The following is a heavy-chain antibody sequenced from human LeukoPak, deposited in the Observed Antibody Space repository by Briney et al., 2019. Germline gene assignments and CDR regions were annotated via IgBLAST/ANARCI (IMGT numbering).Heavy chain of an antibody. CDR1: GFTFSGYA. CDR2: IIGSGGST. J-gene: IGHJ4*02. CDR3: ANDREAGY. D-gene: IGHD6-19*01. Sequence: AGSLRVSCAASGFTFSGYAMSGVRQAPGKGRGGVSPIIGSGGSTYYADAVKRRFTISRDNSKNTLYLQMNSLRAEDTAVYYCANDREAGYWGQGTLVTVSS. V-gene: IGHV3-23*01.